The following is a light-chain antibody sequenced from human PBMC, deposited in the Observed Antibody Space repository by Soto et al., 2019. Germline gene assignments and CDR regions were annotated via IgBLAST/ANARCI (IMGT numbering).Light chain of an antibody. V-gene: IGKV4-1*01. CDR3: PQSYSIMPT. CDR2: AAS. Sequence: TSDFLAVSLGDRASINCKPSQSVLYSSNYNNYLSWCPQKPGKAPKLLIFAASSLQSGVPSRCIGSRAGPAFTRTISSLQPEDVLTDYCPQSYSIMPTFGQGTKVDIK. J-gene: IGKJ1*01. CDR1: QSVLYSSNYNNY.